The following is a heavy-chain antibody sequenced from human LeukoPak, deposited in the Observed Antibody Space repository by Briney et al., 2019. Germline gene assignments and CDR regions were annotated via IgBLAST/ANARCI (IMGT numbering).Heavy chain of an antibody. CDR2: IYYSGST. Sequence: TSETLSLTCTVSGGSISSYYWSWIRQPPGKGLEWIGYIYYSGSTNYNPSLKSRVTISVDTSKNQFSLKLSSVTAADTAVYYCARGKLRTNRQNFDYWGQGTLVTVSS. CDR3: ARGKLRTNRQNFDY. D-gene: IGHD2-8*01. CDR1: GGSISSYY. J-gene: IGHJ4*02. V-gene: IGHV4-59*12.